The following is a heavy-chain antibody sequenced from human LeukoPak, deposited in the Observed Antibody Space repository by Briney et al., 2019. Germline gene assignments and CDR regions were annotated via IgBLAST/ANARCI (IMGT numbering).Heavy chain of an antibody. D-gene: IGHD2-2*01. CDR3: TTDHADGYCSSTSCPIDY. CDR2: IKSKTDGGTT. CDR1: GLTFSNAW. Sequence: GGSLRLSCAASGLTFSNAWMSWVRQAPGKGLEWVGRIKSKTDGGTTDYAAPVKGRFTISRDDSKNTLYLQMNSLKTEDTAVYYCTTDHADGYCSSTSCPIDYWGQGTLVTVSS. V-gene: IGHV3-15*01. J-gene: IGHJ4*02.